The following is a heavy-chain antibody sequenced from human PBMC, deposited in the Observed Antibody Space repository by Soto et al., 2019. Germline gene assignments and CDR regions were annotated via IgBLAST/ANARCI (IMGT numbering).Heavy chain of an antibody. J-gene: IGHJ4*02. CDR1: GYTFTSYD. CDR2: IRTFNGNT. V-gene: IGHV1-18*01. Sequence: QVQLVQSGVEVKKPGASVKVSCKASGYTFTSYDITWVRQAPGRGLEWMGWIRTFNGNTNYAQELQGRVTMTADTSTNTAYMDLRSLRYDDTAMYYCARVLRGHSSSYSEVPFDYWGQGTLVTVSS. D-gene: IGHD3-22*01. CDR3: ARVLRGHSSSYSEVPFDY.